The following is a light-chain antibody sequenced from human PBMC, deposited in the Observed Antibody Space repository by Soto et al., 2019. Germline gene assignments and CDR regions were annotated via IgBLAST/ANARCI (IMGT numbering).Light chain of an antibody. J-gene: IGKJ1*01. CDR2: DAS. CDR1: QSISRS. Sequence: EIVLTQSPAILSVSPGERATLSCRASQSISRSLAWYQQKPGQAPRLLISDASTRATGIPARFSGSGSGTDFTLTISRLEPEDFAVYYCQQYGSSPSTFGQGTKVDIK. V-gene: IGKV3-20*01. CDR3: QQYGSSPST.